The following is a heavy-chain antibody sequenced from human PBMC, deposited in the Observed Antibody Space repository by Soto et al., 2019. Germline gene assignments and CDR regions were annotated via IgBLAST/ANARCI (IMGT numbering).Heavy chain of an antibody. V-gene: IGHV3-30*18. Sequence: QVHLVQSGGGVVQPGRSLKVACTGSGFTFNDFGMHWVRQAPGKGPEWVAVISYDGSHTFYADSVKGRFTISRDNFKSKLYLQMDSLRAEDRVVYYCAKDGAYYGSTGYYYQYGMDVWGQGTTVTVSS. CDR1: GFTFNDFG. D-gene: IGHD3-22*01. CDR2: ISYDGSHT. CDR3: AKDGAYYGSTGYYYQYGMDV. J-gene: IGHJ6*02.